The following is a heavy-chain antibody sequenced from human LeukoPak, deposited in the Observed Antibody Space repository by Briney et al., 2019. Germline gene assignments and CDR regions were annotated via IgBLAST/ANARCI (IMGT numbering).Heavy chain of an antibody. Sequence: GGSLRLSCAASGFTSSSYSMNWVRQAPGKGLEWVSSISSSSSYIYYADSVKGRFTISRDNAKNSLYLQMNSLRAEDTAVYYCARGRIAAYNWFDPWGQGTLVTVSS. J-gene: IGHJ5*02. V-gene: IGHV3-21*01. CDR3: ARGRIAAYNWFDP. CDR2: ISSSSSYI. CDR1: GFTSSSYS. D-gene: IGHD6-13*01.